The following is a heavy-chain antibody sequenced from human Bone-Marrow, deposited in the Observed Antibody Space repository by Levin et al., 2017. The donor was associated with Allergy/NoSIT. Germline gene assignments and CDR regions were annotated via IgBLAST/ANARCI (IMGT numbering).Heavy chain of an antibody. CDR2: MSYDGSNH. V-gene: IGHV3-30*03. D-gene: IGHD3-22*01. CDR1: GFTFSSSG. Sequence: QTGGSLRLSCSASGFTFSSSGIHWVRQAPGKGLEWVAVMSYDGSNHFIADSVKGRFTVSRDNSNNTLYLQMSSLRPEDTAVYYCAMIVVVIPTWGQGTLVTVSS. CDR3: AMIVVVIPT. J-gene: IGHJ4*02.